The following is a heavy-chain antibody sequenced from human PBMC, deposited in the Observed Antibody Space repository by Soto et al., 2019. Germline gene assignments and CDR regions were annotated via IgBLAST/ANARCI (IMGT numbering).Heavy chain of an antibody. D-gene: IGHD3-10*01. V-gene: IGHV3-30-3*01. CDR2: ISYDGSNK. CDR1: GFTFSSYA. Sequence: QVQLVESGGGVVQPGRSLRLSCAASGFTFSSYAMQWVRQAPGKGLEWVAVISYDGSNKYYADSVKGRFTISRDNSKNTLYLQMNSLRAEDTAVYYCARVRNSSVGRDWYFDLWGRGTLVTVSS. CDR3: ARVRNSSVGRDWYFDL. J-gene: IGHJ2*01.